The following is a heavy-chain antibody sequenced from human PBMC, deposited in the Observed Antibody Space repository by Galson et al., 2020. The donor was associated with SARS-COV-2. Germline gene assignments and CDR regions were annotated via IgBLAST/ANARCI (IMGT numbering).Heavy chain of an antibody. D-gene: IGHD1-1*01. CDR3: ARMSPGD. Sequence: QLGESLKLSCAASGFTVSSKHMTWVRQAPGKGLEWVSFIHSSGYTSYTDSVKGRFTISRDNSKNTLYLQMNSLRAEDTATYYCARMSPGDWGQGTLVTVSS. J-gene: IGHJ4*02. CDR1: GFTVSSKH. CDR2: IHSSGYT. V-gene: IGHV3-66*02.